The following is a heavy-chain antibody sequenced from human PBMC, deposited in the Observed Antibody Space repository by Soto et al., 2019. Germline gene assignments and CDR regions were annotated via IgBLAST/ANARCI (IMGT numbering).Heavy chain of an antibody. CDR3: ARDSHFYGDYVDAFDI. Sequence: GGSLRLSCAASGFTFDDYGMSWVRQAPGKGLEWVSGINWNGGSTGYADSVKGRFTISRDNAKNSLYLQMNSLRAEDTALYHCARDSHFYGDYVDAFDIWGKGTMVTVSS. CDR1: GFTFDDYG. D-gene: IGHD4-17*01. J-gene: IGHJ3*02. CDR2: INWNGGST. V-gene: IGHV3-20*01.